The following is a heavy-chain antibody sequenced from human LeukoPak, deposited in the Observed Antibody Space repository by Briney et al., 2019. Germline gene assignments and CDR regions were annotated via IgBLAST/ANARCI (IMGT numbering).Heavy chain of an antibody. CDR2: IIPIFGTA. J-gene: IGHJ2*01. CDR3: ARIFMGATTSLWYFDL. Sequence: ASVKVSCKASGGTFSSYAISWVRQAPGQGLEWMGGIIPIFGTANYAQKFQGRVTMTTDTSTSTAYMELRSLRSDDTAVYYCARIFMGATTSLWYFDLWGRGTLVTVSS. V-gene: IGHV1-69*05. D-gene: IGHD1-26*01. CDR1: GGTFSSYA.